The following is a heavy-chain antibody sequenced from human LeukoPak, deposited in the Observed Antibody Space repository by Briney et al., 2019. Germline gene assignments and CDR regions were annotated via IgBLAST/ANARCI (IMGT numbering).Heavy chain of an antibody. CDR3: ARYPPWGSSSYLYFDL. D-gene: IGHD7-27*01. CDR1: GFTISTYS. CDR2: ISSSSNYI. V-gene: IGHV3-21*01. Sequence: GGSLRLSCAASGFTISTYSMNWVRQAPGKGLEWVSYISSSSNYIYYADSVKGRFTISRDNAKNSLYLQMNSLRAEDTAVYYCARYPPWGSSSYLYFDLWGRGTLVTVSS. J-gene: IGHJ2*01.